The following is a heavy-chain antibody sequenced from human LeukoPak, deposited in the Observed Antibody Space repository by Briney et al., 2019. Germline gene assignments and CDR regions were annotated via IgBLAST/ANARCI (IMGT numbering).Heavy chain of an antibody. CDR1: GGSISSYY. V-gene: IGHV4-59*08. D-gene: IGHD3-22*01. Sequence: SETLSLTCTVSGGSISSYYWSWIRQPPGKGLEWIGYIYYSGSTNYNPSLKSRVTISVDTSKNQFSLKLSSVTAADTAVYYCARRAQGYYDSSGYLNWFDPRGQGTLVTVSS. CDR3: ARRAQGYYDSSGYLNWFDP. J-gene: IGHJ5*02. CDR2: IYYSGST.